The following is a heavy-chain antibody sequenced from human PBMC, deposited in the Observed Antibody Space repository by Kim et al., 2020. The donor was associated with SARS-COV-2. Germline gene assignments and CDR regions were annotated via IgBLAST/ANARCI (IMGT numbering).Heavy chain of an antibody. CDR1: GFTFSSYA. D-gene: IGHD5-12*01. CDR3: ARGGGEYSGYGHYYYYGMDV. CDR2: ISYDGSNK. J-gene: IGHJ6*02. Sequence: GGSLRLSCAASGFTFSSYAMHWVRQAPGKGLEWVAVISYDGSNKYYADSVKGRFTISRDNSKNTLYLQMNSLRAEDTAVYYCARGGGEYSGYGHYYYYGMDVWGQGTTVTVSS. V-gene: IGHV3-30*04.